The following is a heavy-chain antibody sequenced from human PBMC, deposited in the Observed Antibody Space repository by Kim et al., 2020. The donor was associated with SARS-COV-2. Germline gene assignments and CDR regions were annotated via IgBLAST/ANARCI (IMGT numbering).Heavy chain of an antibody. V-gene: IGHV3-9*01. CDR1: GFTFDDYA. CDR3: AKSSPGGSGSYYYYYYYGMDV. D-gene: IGHD3-10*01. J-gene: IGHJ6*02. Sequence: GGSLRLSCAASGFTFDDYAMHWVRQAPGKGLEWVSGISWNSGSIGYADSVKGRFTISRDNAKNSLYLQMNSLRAEDTALYYCAKSSPGGSGSYYYYYYYGMDVGAQGPTVTVSS. CDR2: ISWNSGSI.